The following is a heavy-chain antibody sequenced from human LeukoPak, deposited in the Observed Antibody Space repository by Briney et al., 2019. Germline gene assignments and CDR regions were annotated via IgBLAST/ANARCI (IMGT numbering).Heavy chain of an antibody. V-gene: IGHV3-11*06. CDR2: ISWNSGSI. D-gene: IGHD3-10*02. CDR3: AELGITMIGGV. J-gene: IGHJ6*04. Sequence: GGSLRLSCAASGFTFSDYYMSWIRQAPGKGLEWLSGISWNSGSITYADSVKGRFTISRDNAKNSLYLQMNSLRAEDTAVYYCAELGITMIGGVWGKGTTVTISS. CDR1: GFTFSDYY.